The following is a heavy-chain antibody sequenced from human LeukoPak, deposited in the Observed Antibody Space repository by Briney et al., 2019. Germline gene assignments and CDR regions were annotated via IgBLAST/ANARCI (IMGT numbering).Heavy chain of an antibody. Sequence: GGSLRLSCAASRFTFSSYSMNWVRQAPGKGLEWVSSISSSSSYIYYADSVKGRFTISRDNAKTSLYLQMNSLRAEDTAVYYCARDFCSSTSCFYDPWGQGTLVTVSS. D-gene: IGHD2-2*01. V-gene: IGHV3-21*01. CDR1: RFTFSSYS. CDR2: ISSSSSYI. J-gene: IGHJ5*02. CDR3: ARDFCSSTSCFYDP.